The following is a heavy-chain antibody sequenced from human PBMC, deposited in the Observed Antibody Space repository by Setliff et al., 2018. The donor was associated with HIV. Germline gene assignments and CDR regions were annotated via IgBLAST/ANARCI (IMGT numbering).Heavy chain of an antibody. D-gene: IGHD3-16*02. CDR2: IYYTGST. CDR1: GGSVRSDDYY. Sequence: SETLSLTCTVFGGSVRSDDYYWSWIRQPPGKGLEWIGYIYYTGSTHYNPSLKGRLSMSTSENQFSLKLSSVTAADTAVYYCASAGGHRLTDNQSKYRDTPHWGQGTLVTVSS. V-gene: IGHV4-30-4*08. CDR3: ASAGGHRLTDNQSKYRDTPH. J-gene: IGHJ4*02.